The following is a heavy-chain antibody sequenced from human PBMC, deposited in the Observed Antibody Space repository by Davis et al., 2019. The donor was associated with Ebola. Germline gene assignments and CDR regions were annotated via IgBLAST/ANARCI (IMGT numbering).Heavy chain of an antibody. D-gene: IGHD4-17*01. CDR2: IYYSGDT. V-gene: IGHV4-39*01. J-gene: IGHJ5*02. CDR3: ARRHKDGDYAVGWFDP. CDR1: GGSITNTNYF. Sequence: PSETLSLTCTVSGGSITNTNYFWGWIRQPPGKGLEWIGSIYYSGDTYYNPSLKSRVIISVDTSKNQFSLKLSSVTAADTAVYNCARRHKDGDYAVGWFDPWGQGTLVTVSS.